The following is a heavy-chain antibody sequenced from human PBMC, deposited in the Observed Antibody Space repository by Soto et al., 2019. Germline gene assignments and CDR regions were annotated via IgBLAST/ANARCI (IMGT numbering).Heavy chain of an antibody. CDR1: GFTFSSYG. CDR3: ARAGHSSSWYGYKFDH. Sequence: PGGSLRLSCAASGFTFSSYGMHWVRQAPGRGLEWVALIWYDGSSKYYVDSVKGRFTISRDNFKNTLSLQMNSLRAEDTAVYFCARAGHSSSWYGYKFDHWGQGTLVTVSS. CDR2: IWYDGSSK. J-gene: IGHJ4*02. D-gene: IGHD6-13*01. V-gene: IGHV3-33*01.